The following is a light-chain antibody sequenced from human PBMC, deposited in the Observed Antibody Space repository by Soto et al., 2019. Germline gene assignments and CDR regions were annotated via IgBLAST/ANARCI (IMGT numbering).Light chain of an antibody. V-gene: IGLV2-8*01. J-gene: IGLJ1*01. Sequence: LSEAPAASGSPGQSVTISCTGTKNDIGVYDLVSWYQHHPGKAPRLFIYEVVQRPSGVPDRFSGSKSGNTASLTVSGLQAADDGDYFCKSYAGSNTYVFGSGTKVTVL. CDR1: KNDIGVYDL. CDR3: KSYAGSNTYV. CDR2: EVV.